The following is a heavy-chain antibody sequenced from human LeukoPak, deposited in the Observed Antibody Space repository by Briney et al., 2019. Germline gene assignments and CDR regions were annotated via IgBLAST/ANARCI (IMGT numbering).Heavy chain of an antibody. J-gene: IGHJ4*02. D-gene: IGHD5-12*01. CDR1: GYTFTGYY. V-gene: IGHV1-2*02. Sequence: GASVKVSCKASGYTFTGYYMHWVRQAPGQGLEWMGWINPNSGGTNYAQKFQGRVTMTRDMSTSTVYMELSSLRSEDTAVYYCAREEASIEWLRFNLDYWGQGTLVTVSS. CDR2: INPNSGGT. CDR3: AREEASIEWLRFNLDY.